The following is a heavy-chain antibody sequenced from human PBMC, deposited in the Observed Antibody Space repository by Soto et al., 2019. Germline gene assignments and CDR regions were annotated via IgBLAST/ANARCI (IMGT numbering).Heavy chain of an antibody. J-gene: IGHJ6*03. CDR1: GGSISSYY. V-gene: IGHV4-59*08. CDR3: ARLDIVVVPAAMEGSYYYYYMDV. CDR2: IYYSGST. Sequence: SETLSLTCTVSGGSISSYYWSWIRQPPGKGLEWIGYIYYSGSTNYNPSLKSRVTISVGTSKNQFSLKLSSVTAADTAVYYCARLDIVVVPAAMEGSYYYYYMDVWGKGTTVTVSS. D-gene: IGHD2-2*03.